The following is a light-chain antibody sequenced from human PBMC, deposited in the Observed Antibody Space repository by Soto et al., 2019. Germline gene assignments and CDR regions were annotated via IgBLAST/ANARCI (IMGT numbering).Light chain of an antibody. CDR3: QQRTNWPPVFT. Sequence: DIVLTQSPATLSLSPGESATLSCRASQSVSKSLAWYSQKPGQAPRLLIYDASNRAAGIPARFSGSGSGTDFTLTISSLEPEDFAVYYCQQRTNWPPVFTFGPGTKVDI. V-gene: IGKV3-11*01. CDR2: DAS. CDR1: QSVSKS. J-gene: IGKJ3*01.